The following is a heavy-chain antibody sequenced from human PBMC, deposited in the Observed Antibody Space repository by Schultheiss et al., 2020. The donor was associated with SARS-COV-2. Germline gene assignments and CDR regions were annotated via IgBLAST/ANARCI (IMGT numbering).Heavy chain of an antibody. CDR3: ARDGDLRAFDY. V-gene: IGHV4-59*01. J-gene: IGHJ4*02. Sequence: SQTLSLTCTVSGGSISSYYWSWIRQPPGKGLEWIGEINHSGSTNYNPSLKSRVTISVDTSKNQFSLKLSSVTAADTAVYYCARDGDLRAFDYWGQGTLVTVSS. CDR2: INHSGST. D-gene: IGHD7-27*01. CDR1: GGSISSYY.